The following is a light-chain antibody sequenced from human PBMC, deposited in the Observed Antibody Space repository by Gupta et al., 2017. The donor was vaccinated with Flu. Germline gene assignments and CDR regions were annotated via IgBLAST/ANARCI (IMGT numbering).Light chain of an antibody. CDR3: QQYNSFPYT. CDR2: KTS. Sequence: DIQMTQSASTLSASVGDRVTITCRASQNVNNWLAWYQQKPGKAPILLVYKTSTLATGVPSRFSGSAFGTTFTLTSSSLQPDDFGSFYCQQYNSFPYTFGQGTKVQIK. CDR1: QNVNNW. V-gene: IGKV1-5*03. J-gene: IGKJ2*01.